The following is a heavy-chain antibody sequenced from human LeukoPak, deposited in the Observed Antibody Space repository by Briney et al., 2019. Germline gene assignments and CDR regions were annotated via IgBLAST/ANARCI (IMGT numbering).Heavy chain of an antibody. V-gene: IGHV3-23*01. Sequence: HPGGSLRLSCAASGFTFNNFAMTWVRQAPGKGLEWVSSICGSGGSSYYADSVKGRFTISRDNSKNTLYLQMNSLRAEDTAVYYCTKDGVAVAGFYYYMDVWGKGTTVTISS. CDR2: ICGSGGSS. CDR3: TKDGVAVAGFYYYMDV. D-gene: IGHD6-19*01. J-gene: IGHJ6*03. CDR1: GFTFNNFA.